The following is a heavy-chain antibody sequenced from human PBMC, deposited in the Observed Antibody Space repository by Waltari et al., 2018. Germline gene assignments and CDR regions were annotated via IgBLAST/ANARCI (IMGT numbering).Heavy chain of an antibody. D-gene: IGHD1-26*01. CDR2: ITTSTGNP. J-gene: IGHJ5*02. V-gene: IGHV7-4-1*02. CDR3: TREVVPATSIVVNWFDP. CDR1: GYIFTNYA. Sequence: QVQLVQSGSELKKPGASVKISCKASGYIFTNYAINWVRQAPGQGLELRGWITTSTGNPTYAQGFTGRFVFSLDTSVSTAYLEINNLKTEDTAVYFCTREVVPATSIVVNWFDPWGQGTLVTVSS.